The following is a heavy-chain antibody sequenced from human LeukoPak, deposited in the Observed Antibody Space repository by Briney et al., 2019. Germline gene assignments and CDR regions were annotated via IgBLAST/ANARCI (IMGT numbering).Heavy chain of an antibody. Sequence: SETLSLTCTVSGGSISSYYWSWIRQPPGKGLEWIGCIYYSGSTNYNPSLKSRVTISVDTSKNQFSLKLSSVTAADTAVYYCARVGYCSSTSCYHYYMDVWGKGTTVTVSS. CDR1: GGSISSYY. J-gene: IGHJ6*03. CDR3: ARVGYCSSTSCYHYYMDV. D-gene: IGHD2-2*01. V-gene: IGHV4-59*01. CDR2: IYYSGST.